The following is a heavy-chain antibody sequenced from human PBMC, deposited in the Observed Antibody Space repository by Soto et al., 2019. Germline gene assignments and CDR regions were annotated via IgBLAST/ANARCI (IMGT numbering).Heavy chain of an antibody. Sequence: AASVKVSCKASGGTFSSYAISWVRQAPGQGLEWMGGIIPIFGTANYAQKFQGRVTITADESTSTAYMELSSLRPEDTAVYYCARLDYGDYGPNYYYGMDVWGQGTTVTVSS. J-gene: IGHJ6*02. CDR2: IIPIFGTA. V-gene: IGHV1-69*13. CDR1: GGTFSSYA. D-gene: IGHD4-17*01. CDR3: ARLDYGDYGPNYYYGMDV.